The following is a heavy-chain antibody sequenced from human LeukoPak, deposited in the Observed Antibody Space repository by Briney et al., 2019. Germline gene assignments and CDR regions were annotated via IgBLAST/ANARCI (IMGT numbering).Heavy chain of an antibody. Sequence: GASVKVSCKASGGTFSSYTISWVRQAPGQGLEWMGRIIPILGIANYAQKFQGTVTITADKSTSTAYMELSSLRSEDTAVYYCALLSGSYFIYYFDYWGQGTLVTVSS. J-gene: IGHJ4*02. CDR2: IIPILGIA. CDR1: GGTFSSYT. D-gene: IGHD1-26*01. V-gene: IGHV1-69*02. CDR3: ALLSGSYFIYYFDY.